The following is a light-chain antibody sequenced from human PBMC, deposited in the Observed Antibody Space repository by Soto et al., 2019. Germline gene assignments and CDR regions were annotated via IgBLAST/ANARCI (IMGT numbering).Light chain of an antibody. Sequence: QSALPQPASVSGSPGQSISISCTGTSSDIGGYNHVSWYQQHPGKAPKLMIYDVSNRPSGVSNRFSGSKSGNTASLTISGLQAEDEADYYCSSWTTSSTPLDVFGTGTKLTVL. CDR1: SSDIGGYNH. J-gene: IGLJ1*01. CDR2: DVS. V-gene: IGLV2-14*03. CDR3: SSWTTSSTPLDV.